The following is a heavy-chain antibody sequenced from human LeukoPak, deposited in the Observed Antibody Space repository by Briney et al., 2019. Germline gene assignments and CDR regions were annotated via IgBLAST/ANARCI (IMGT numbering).Heavy chain of an antibody. J-gene: IGHJ4*02. CDR1: EFTFSDYY. Sequence: GGSLRFSCAASEFTFSDYYMSWIRQAPGKGLEWVSYISSSGSTIYYADSVKGRFTISRDNAKNSLYLQMNSLRAEDTAVYYCVRDYRACFDYWGQGTLVTVSS. CDR3: VRDYRACFDY. CDR2: ISSSGSTI. D-gene: IGHD3-16*02. V-gene: IGHV3-11*01.